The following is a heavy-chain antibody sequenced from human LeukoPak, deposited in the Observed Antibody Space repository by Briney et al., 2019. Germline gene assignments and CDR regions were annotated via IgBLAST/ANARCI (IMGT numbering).Heavy chain of an antibody. CDR2: IYYSGST. D-gene: IGHD5-12*01. CDR3: ARGGIVAQPPDY. CDR1: GGSISSHY. J-gene: IGHJ4*02. Sequence: SETLSLTCTVSGGSISSHYWSWIRQPPGKGLEWIGYIYYSGSTNYNPSLKSRVTISVDTSKNQFSLKLSSVTAADTAVYYCARGGIVAQPPDYWGQGTLVTVSS. V-gene: IGHV4-59*11.